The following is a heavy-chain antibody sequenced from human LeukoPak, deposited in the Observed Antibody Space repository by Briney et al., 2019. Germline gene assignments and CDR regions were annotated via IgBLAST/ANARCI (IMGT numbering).Heavy chain of an antibody. CDR1: GGSFSGYY. CDR3: ARALAVASWRY. J-gene: IGHJ4*02. CDR2: INHSGST. Sequence: SETLSLTCAVYGGSFSGYYWSWIRQPPGKGLEWIGEINHSGSTNYNPSLKSRVTISVDTSKNQFSLKLSSVTAADTAVYYCARALAVASWRYWGQGTLVTVSS. D-gene: IGHD6-19*01. V-gene: IGHV4-34*01.